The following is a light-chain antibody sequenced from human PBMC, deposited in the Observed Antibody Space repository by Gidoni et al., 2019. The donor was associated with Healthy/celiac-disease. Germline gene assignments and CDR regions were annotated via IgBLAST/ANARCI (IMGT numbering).Light chain of an antibody. Sequence: DIQMTQSPSTLSASVGDRVTITCRASQSISSWLAWYQQKPGKAPKLLIYDSSSLESGVPSRFSGSGSGTEFTLTISRLQPDDFATYYCQQYNSYPLTFGGGTKVEIK. CDR1: QSISSW. CDR3: QQYNSYPLT. CDR2: DSS. V-gene: IGKV1-5*01. J-gene: IGKJ4*01.